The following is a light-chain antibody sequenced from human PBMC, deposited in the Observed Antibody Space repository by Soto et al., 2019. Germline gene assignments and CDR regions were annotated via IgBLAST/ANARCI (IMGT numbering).Light chain of an antibody. V-gene: IGKV3-20*01. J-gene: IGKJ3*01. Sequence: PGERATLSCRASQSVSRNSLAWYQQQPGQAPRLLIYGASSRATDIPDRFSGSGSGTDFTLIVSRLEPEDFAVYFCQQYSTSPPTFGPGTKVDIK. CDR2: GAS. CDR1: QSVSRNS. CDR3: QQYSTSPPT.